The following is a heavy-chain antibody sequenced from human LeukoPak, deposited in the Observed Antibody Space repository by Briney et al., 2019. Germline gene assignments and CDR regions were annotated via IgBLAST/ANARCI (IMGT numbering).Heavy chain of an antibody. V-gene: IGHV1-2*02. CDR1: GYTFTGYY. Sequence: ASVKVSCKASGYTFTGYYMHWVRQAPGQGLVWMGWINPNSGGTNYAQKFQGRVTMTRDTSISTAYMELSRLRSDDTAVYYCARFVVVVAATEGNWFDPWGQGTLVTVSS. CDR2: INPNSGGT. D-gene: IGHD2-15*01. CDR3: ARFVVVVAATEGNWFDP. J-gene: IGHJ5*02.